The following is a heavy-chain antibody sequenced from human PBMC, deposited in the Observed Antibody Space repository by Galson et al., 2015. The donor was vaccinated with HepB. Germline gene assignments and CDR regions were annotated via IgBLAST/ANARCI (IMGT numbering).Heavy chain of an antibody. V-gene: IGHV1-18*04. D-gene: IGHD3-9*01. Sequence: SVKVSCKASGYTFTSYGISWVRQAPGQGLEWMGWISAYNGNTNYAQKLQGRVTMTTDTSTSTAYMELRSLRSDDTAVYYCARALVLRYFDWLALGGMDVWGQGTTVTVSS. CDR3: ARALVLRYFDWLALGGMDV. J-gene: IGHJ6*02. CDR1: GYTFTSYG. CDR2: ISAYNGNT.